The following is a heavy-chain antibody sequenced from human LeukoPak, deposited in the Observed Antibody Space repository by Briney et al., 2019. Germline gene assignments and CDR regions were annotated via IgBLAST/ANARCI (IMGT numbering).Heavy chain of an antibody. D-gene: IGHD3-9*01. J-gene: IGHJ4*02. CDR3: AINPRYYDILTGYSPLEYYFDY. CDR1: GGSLSSYY. V-gene: IGHV4-59*01. Sequence: SETLSLTCTVSGGSLSSYYWSWIRQPPGKGLEWIGHIYYRGITNYNPSLKSRVTISVDTSKHQSSLNLNSVAAAATAGFSCAINPRYYDILTGYSPLEYYFDYWGQGTLVTVSS. CDR2: IYYRGIT.